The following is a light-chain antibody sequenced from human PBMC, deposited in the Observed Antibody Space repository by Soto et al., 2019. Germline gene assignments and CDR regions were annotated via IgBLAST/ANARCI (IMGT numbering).Light chain of an antibody. V-gene: IGLV2-14*03. CDR3: SSFTSNRIYV. CDR2: GVT. CDR1: HNDIGTYDY. Sequence: QAVLTEPTCVSAYPGQSITISCTGNHNDIGTYDYVSWYQQHPGRAPRLLIHGVTTRPSGISGRFSASKSGLTASLTISGPQPEDEADYYCSSFTSNRIYVFGPGT. J-gene: IGLJ1*01.